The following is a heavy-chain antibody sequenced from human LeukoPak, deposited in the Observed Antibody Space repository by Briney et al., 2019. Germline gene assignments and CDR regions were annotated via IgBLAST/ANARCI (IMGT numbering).Heavy chain of an antibody. Sequence: GGSLRLSCAASGFTFSSYAMHWVRPAPGKGLEYVSAISSNGGSTYYANSVKGRFTISRDNSKNTLYLQMGSLRAEDMAVYYCARGRGYFDYWGQGTLVTVSS. V-gene: IGHV3-64*01. CDR1: GFTFSSYA. J-gene: IGHJ4*02. CDR2: ISSNGGST. CDR3: ARGRGYFDY.